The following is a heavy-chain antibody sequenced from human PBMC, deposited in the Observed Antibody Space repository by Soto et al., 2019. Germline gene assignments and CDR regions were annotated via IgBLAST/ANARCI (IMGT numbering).Heavy chain of an antibody. Sequence: GGSLRLSCAASGFTFSSYAMSWVRQAPGKGLEWVSAITGSGGSTYYADSVQGRFTISRDNSKNTLYLQMNSLRAEDTAAYYCAKIGSGSSWPYYTMDVWGQGTTVTVSS. V-gene: IGHV3-23*01. J-gene: IGHJ6*02. CDR3: AKIGSGSSWPYYTMDV. CDR2: ITGSGGST. CDR1: GFTFSSYA. D-gene: IGHD6-13*01.